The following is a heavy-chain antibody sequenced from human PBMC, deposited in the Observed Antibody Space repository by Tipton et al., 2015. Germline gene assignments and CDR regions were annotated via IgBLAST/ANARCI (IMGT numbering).Heavy chain of an antibody. CDR3: ARDENIAVAGGYYYYGMRV. CDR1: GGSVSSGTYY. V-gene: IGHV4-61*01. Sequence: TLSLTCTVSGGSVSSGTYYWSWIRQPPGKGLEWIGYISYSGSTKYNPSLKSRVTISVDTSKNQFSLKLSSVTAADTAVYYCARDENIAVAGGYYYYGMRVCGQGTTVTVSS. D-gene: IGHD6-19*01. J-gene: IGHJ6*02. CDR2: ISYSGST.